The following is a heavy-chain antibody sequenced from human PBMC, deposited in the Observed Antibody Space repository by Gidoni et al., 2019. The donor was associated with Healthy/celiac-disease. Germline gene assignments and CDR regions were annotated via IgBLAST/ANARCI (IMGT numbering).Heavy chain of an antibody. V-gene: IGHV3-9*01. CDR1: GFTFDDYA. D-gene: IGHD3-22*01. Sequence: EVQLVESGGGLVQPGRSLRLSCAASGFTFDDYAMHWVRQAPGKGLEWVSGISWNSGSIGYADSVKGRFTISRDNAKNSLYLQMNSLRAEDTALYYCAKGRYSSGYNNWFDPWGQGTLVTVSS. J-gene: IGHJ5*02. CDR3: AKGRYSSGYNNWFDP. CDR2: ISWNSGSI.